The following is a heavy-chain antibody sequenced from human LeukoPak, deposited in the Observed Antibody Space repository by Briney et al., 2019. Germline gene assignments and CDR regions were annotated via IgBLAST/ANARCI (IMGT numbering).Heavy chain of an antibody. V-gene: IGHV3-30-3*01. D-gene: IGHD5-18*01. Sequence: GGSLRLSCAASGFTLSSYAMHWVRQAPGKALEWVAVISYDGSNKYYADSVKGRFTISRDNSKNTLYLQMNSLRAEDTAVYYCARGASGLWSPFDYGGQGTLVTVSS. J-gene: IGHJ4*02. CDR3: ARGASGLWSPFDY. CDR1: GFTLSSYA. CDR2: ISYDGSNK.